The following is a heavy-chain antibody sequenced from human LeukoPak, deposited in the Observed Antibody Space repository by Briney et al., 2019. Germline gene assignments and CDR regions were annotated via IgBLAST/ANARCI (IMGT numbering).Heavy chain of an antibody. D-gene: IGHD6-19*01. V-gene: IGHV4-39*01. CDR2: IYYSGST. CDR1: GGSISSSSYY. Sequence: SETLSLTCIVSGGSISSSSYYWGWIRQPPGKGLEWIGSIYYSGSTYYNPSLKSRVTISVDTSKNQFSLEVSSVTAADTAVYYCARSDWLVRAGDNYWGQGTLVTVSS. CDR3: ARSDWLVRAGDNY. J-gene: IGHJ4*02.